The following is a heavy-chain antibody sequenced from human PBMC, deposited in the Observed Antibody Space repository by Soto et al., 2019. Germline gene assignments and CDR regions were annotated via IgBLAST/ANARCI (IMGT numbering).Heavy chain of an antibody. CDR2: IYFTGST. CDR1: GHSLSSGGYY. V-gene: IGHV4-31*03. J-gene: IGHJ4*02. Sequence: SETMSLTCTVSGHSLSSGGYYWSWIRQHPGKGLEWVGYIYFTGSTLYNPSLKSRLAMSLDTSKNQFSLKLGYVTAAATAIYYCARDWGSSGWPNWGQGTLVTVSS. D-gene: IGHD6-19*01. CDR3: ARDWGSSGWPN.